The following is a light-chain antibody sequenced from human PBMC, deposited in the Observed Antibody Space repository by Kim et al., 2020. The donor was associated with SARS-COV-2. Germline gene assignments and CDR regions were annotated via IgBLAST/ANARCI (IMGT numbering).Light chain of an antibody. Sequence: ATVGDRVTITCRASQDMSNYLVCFQQKPGEAPKSLIYGASSLQSGVPSKCSGSGSGTDFTLNISNQRPEDSATDYCQHFRSYPLTFGGETKVHIK. CDR3: QHFRSYPLT. V-gene: IGKV1-16*02. CDR1: QDMSNY. CDR2: GAS. J-gene: IGKJ4*01.